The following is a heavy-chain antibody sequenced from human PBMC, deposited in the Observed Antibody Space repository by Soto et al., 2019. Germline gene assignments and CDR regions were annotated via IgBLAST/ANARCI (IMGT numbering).Heavy chain of an antibody. V-gene: IGHV1-46*03. D-gene: IGHD3-10*02. CDR3: ASPRLFDAFDI. Sequence: QVQVVQSGAEVKKPGASVKVSCKASGYTFTSYYMHWVRQAPGQGLEWMGIINPSGGSTSYAQKYQGRVTMTRDTSTSTVYMEVSSLRSEDTAVYYCASPRLFDAFDIWGQGTMVTVSS. CDR1: GYTFTSYY. CDR2: INPSGGST. J-gene: IGHJ3*02.